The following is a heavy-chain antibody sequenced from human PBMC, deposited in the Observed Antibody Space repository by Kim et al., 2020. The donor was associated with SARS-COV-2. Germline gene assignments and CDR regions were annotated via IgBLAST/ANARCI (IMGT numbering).Heavy chain of an antibody. V-gene: IGHV4-34*01. CDR3: ARRRRNISGSSFDY. Sequence: SETLSLTCAVYGGSFSGYYWSWIRQPPGKGLEWIGEINHSGSTNYNPSLKSRVTISVDTSKNQFSLKLSSVTAADTAVYYCARRRRNISGSSFDYWGQGTLVTVSS. J-gene: IGHJ4*02. D-gene: IGHD1-26*01. CDR2: INHSGST. CDR1: GGSFSGYY.